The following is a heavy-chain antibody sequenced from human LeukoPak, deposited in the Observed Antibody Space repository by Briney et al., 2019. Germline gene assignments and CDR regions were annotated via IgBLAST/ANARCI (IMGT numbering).Heavy chain of an antibody. CDR1: GYTFTSYA. V-gene: IGHV1-3*01. CDR2: INAGNGNT. CDR3: ARGQPPMVRGVRFDY. D-gene: IGHD3-10*01. J-gene: IGHJ4*02. Sequence: GASVKVSCKASGYTFTSYAMHWVRQAPGQRLEWMGWINAGNGNTKYSQKFQGRVTITRDTSASTAYMELRSLRSEDTAMYYCARGQPPMVRGVRFDYWGQGNLVTVSS.